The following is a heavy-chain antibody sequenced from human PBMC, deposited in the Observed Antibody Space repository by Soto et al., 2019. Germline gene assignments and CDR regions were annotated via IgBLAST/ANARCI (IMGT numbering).Heavy chain of an antibody. CDR3: ARAFYRGDYSEVEYYYMDV. J-gene: IGHJ6*03. CDR1: GYTFTSYG. CDR2: ISAYNGNT. D-gene: IGHD4-17*01. V-gene: IGHV1-18*01. Sequence: ASVKVSCKASGYTFTSYGISWVRQAPGQGLEWMGWISAYNGNTNYAQKLQGRVTMTTDTSTSTAYMELRSLRSDDTAVYYCARAFYRGDYSEVEYYYMDVWGKGTTVTVS.